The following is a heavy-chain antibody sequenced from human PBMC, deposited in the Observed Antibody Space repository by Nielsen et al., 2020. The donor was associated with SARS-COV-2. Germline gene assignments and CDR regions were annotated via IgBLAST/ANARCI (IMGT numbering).Heavy chain of an antibody. CDR3: ARGIPAARNNWFDP. V-gene: IGHV4-30-2*01. J-gene: IGHJ5*02. Sequence: WIRQPPGKGLEWIGYIYHSGMTYYNPSLKGRVTISLDRSMNQFSLKLSSVTAADTAVYYCARGIPAARNNWFDPWGQGTLVTVSS. D-gene: IGHD2-2*01. CDR2: IYHSGMT.